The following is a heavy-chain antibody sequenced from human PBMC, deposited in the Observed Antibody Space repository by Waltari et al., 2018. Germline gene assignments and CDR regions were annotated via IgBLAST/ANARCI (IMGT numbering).Heavy chain of an antibody. CDR3: ARDLRDAFDI. CDR2: ISSSSSYI. CDR1: GFTFSRYS. J-gene: IGHJ3*02. Sequence: EVQLVESGGGLVKPGGSLRLSCAASGFTFSRYSMNWVRQAPGKGLEWVSSISSSSSYIYYADSVKGRFTISRDNAKNSLYLQMNSLRAEDTAVYYCARDLRDAFDIWGQGTMVTVSS. V-gene: IGHV3-21*01.